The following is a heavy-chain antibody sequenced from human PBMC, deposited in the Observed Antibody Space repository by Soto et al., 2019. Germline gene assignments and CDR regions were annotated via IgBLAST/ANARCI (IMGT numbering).Heavy chain of an antibody. J-gene: IGHJ4*02. V-gene: IGHV3-23*01. CDR2: ISGSGGST. CDR3: AKSPGKDYNWNYGGYFDY. Sequence: GGSLRLSCAASGFTFSSYAMSWVRQAPGKGLEWVSAISGSGGSTYYADSVKGRFTISRDNSKNTLYLQMNSLRAEDTAVYYCAKSPGKDYNWNYGGYFDYWGQGTLVTVSS. CDR1: GFTFSSYA. D-gene: IGHD1-7*01.